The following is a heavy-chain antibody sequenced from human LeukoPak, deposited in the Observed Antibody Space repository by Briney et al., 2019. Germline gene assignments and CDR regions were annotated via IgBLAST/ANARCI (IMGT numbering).Heavy chain of an antibody. V-gene: IGHV4-38-2*02. CDR2: VFESGST. Sequence: PSETLSLTCSVSGYSIRTGFYWAWIRQSPGKGPEWIGSVFESGSTYYNWPLKGRVALSVDTSKNQYPLNLTSLTSADTAVYYCASPTPSIAARPRGAFDYWCQGTLVTVSS. J-gene: IGHJ4*02. CDR1: GYSIRTGFY. D-gene: IGHD6-6*01. CDR3: ASPTPSIAARPRGAFDY.